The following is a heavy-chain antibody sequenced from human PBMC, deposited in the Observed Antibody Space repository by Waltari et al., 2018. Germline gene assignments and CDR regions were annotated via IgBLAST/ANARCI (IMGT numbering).Heavy chain of an antibody. CDR3: ARYPGDHFDY. CDR2: INHSGST. J-gene: IGHJ4*02. V-gene: IGHV4-34*01. CDR1: GGSFRGYY. D-gene: IGHD7-27*01. Sequence: QVQLQQWGAGLLKPSETLSLTCAVYGGSFRGYYWSWIRQPPGKGLEWIGEINHSGSTNYNPSLKSRVTISVDTSKNQFSLKLSSVTAADTAVYYCARYPGDHFDYWGQGTLVTVSS.